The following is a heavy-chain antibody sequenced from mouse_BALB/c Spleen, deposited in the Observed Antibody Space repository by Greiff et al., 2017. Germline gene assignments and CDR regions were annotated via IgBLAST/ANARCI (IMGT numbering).Heavy chain of an antibody. V-gene: IGHV2-6-2*01. Sequence: VQLQQSGPDLVAPSQSLSITCTVSGFSLTSYGVHWVRQPPGKGLEWLVVIWSDGSTTYNSALKSRLSISKDNSKSQVFLKMNSLQTDDTAMYYCARHGSGNYGAWFAYWGQGTLVTVSA. CDR3: ARHGSGNYGAWFAY. CDR2: IWSDGST. CDR1: GFSLTSYG. D-gene: IGHD2-1*01. J-gene: IGHJ3*01.